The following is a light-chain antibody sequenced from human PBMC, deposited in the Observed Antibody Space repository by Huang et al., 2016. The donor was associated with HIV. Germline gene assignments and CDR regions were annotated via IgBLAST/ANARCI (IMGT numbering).Light chain of an antibody. CDR3: QQRGDWPWT. V-gene: IGKV3-11*01. CDR2: DAS. Sequence: EIVLTQSPVTLSLSPGERATLSCRASHSISSNLAWFQQNPGLAPRLLIFDASNRATGIPARFSGSGSGTDFALTISSLEPEDFAVYYCQQRGDWPWTFGQGTKVEIK. J-gene: IGKJ1*01. CDR1: HSISSN.